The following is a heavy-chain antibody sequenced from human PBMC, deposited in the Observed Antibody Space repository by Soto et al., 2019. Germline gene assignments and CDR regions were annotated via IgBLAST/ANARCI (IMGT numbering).Heavy chain of an antibody. Sequence: GASVKVSCKASGYIFVNYGIAWVRQAPRQGLEWMGWISPYTGNTHSASKVQGRLTMTTDTSTSTAYMDLGSLTSDDTAVYYCVMVDNYVTPTPQDVWGQGTTVTGSS. V-gene: IGHV1-18*01. CDR2: ISPYTGNT. CDR1: GYIFVNYG. J-gene: IGHJ6*02. CDR3: VMVDNYVTPTPQDV. D-gene: IGHD3-16*01.